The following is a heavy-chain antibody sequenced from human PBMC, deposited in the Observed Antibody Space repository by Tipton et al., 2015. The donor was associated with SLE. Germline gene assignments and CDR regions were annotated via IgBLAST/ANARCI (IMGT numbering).Heavy chain of an antibody. CDR1: GYSITGHY. D-gene: IGHD3-3*01. CDR2: IYTGGST. Sequence: TLSLTCTVSGYSITGHYWAWIRQSAGKGLEWIGRIYTGGSTYYNPSFQSRVTMSVDTSKNHVSLTLTSVTAADTAVFYCVRGAQFLEWNWFDSWGQGILVTVSS. CDR3: VRGAQFLEWNWFDS. J-gene: IGHJ5*01. V-gene: IGHV4-4*07.